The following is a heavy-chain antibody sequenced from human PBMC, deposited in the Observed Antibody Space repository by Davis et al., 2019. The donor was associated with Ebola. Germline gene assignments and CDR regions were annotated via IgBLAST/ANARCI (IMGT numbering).Heavy chain of an antibody. J-gene: IGHJ4*02. CDR3: ARAQFPTTSDH. V-gene: IGHV1-18*04. CDR2: INPHNGNT. CDR1: GYTFTGYY. D-gene: IGHD1-1*01. Sequence: AASVKVSCKASGYTFTGYYMHWVRQAPGQGLEWMGRINPHNGNTNYAQNVQGRVTMTTDTSTTTAYVEVGSLRSDDTAVYYCARAQFPTTSDHWGQGTLVTVSS.